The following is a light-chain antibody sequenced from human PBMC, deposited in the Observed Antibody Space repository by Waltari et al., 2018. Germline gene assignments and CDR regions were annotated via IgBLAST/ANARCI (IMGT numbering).Light chain of an antibody. J-gene: IGKJ1*01. CDR3: QQYNSWPPWT. CDR1: QSVSTN. CDR2: GAS. V-gene: IGKV3-15*01. Sequence: EVVMTQSPATLSVSPGERATLSCRASQSVSTNLAWYQHKPGQAPRLLIYGASTRATGIPARFSGSGSGTEFTLTITSLQSEDFAAYYSQQYNSWPPWTFGQGTTVEIK.